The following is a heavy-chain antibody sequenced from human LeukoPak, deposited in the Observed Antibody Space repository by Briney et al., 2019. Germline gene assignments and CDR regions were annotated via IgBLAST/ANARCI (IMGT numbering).Heavy chain of an antibody. J-gene: IGHJ4*02. CDR1: GFTFSSYG. D-gene: IGHD3-10*01. V-gene: IGHV3-23*01. CDR3: AKGRGNGCGSGPFDY. CDR2: INTDGAYT. Sequence: GGSLRLSCAASGFTFSSYGMSWVRQAPGKGLEWVSAINTDGAYTYYADSVKGRFTISRDNSKNTLYLQMNSLRAEDTAVYYCAKGRGNGCGSGPFDYWGQGTLVTVSS.